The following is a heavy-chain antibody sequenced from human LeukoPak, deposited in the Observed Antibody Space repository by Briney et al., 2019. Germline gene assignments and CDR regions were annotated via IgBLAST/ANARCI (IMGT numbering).Heavy chain of an antibody. D-gene: IGHD3-16*01. V-gene: IGHV4-39*01. Sequence: SETLSLTCTVSGDSISTTPYYWGWIRQSPGKGLEWMGSIHYSGTTYYTPSLKSRATISVDTSKNQFSMKLRSVTAADTAQYFCARHRRGGLSVLGVYWGQGTLVTVSS. CDR1: GDSISTTPYY. J-gene: IGHJ4*02. CDR2: IHYSGTT. CDR3: ARHRRGGLSVLGVY.